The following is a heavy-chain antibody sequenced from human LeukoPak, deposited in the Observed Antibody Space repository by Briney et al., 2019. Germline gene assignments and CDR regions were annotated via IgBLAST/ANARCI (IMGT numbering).Heavy chain of an antibody. J-gene: IGHJ4*02. CDR3: ARPQYSTSWYEGIDY. Sequence: GRSLRLSCAASGFTFSSYPMHWVRQAPGKGLEWVALISYDGSNTYYAGSVKGRFTISRDNSKNTLYLQMNSLRTEDTAVYYCARPQYSTSWYEGIDYWGQGSLVTVSS. CDR1: GFTFSSYP. D-gene: IGHD6-13*01. CDR2: ISYDGSNT. V-gene: IGHV3-30-3*01.